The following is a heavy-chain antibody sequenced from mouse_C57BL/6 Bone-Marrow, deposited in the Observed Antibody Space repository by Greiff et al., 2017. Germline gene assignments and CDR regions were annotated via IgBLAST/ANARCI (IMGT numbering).Heavy chain of an antibody. CDR2: IDPSDSYT. D-gene: IGHD1-1*01. CDR3: ARERNYYGSSYNWYFDV. V-gene: IGHV1-69*01. Sequence: QVQLKQPGAELVMPGASVKLSCKASGYTFTSYWMHWVKQRPGQGLEWIGEIDPSDSYTNYNQKFKGKSTLTVDKSSSTAYMQLSSLTSEDSAVYYCARERNYYGSSYNWYFDVWGTGTTGTVSS. J-gene: IGHJ1*03. CDR1: GYTFTSYW.